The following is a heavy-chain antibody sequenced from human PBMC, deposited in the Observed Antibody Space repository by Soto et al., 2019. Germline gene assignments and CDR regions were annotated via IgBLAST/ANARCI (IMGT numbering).Heavy chain of an antibody. CDR2: INDGGRT. CDR3: ARGISIQGDAPGNYYLDS. J-gene: IGHJ4*02. V-gene: IGHV4-34*02. D-gene: IGHD1-1*01. CDR1: GGSFSGYY. Sequence: QVQLQQWGAGLLKPSETLSLTCAVYGGSFSGYYWSWIRQSPGRGLEWIGEINDGGRTNQNPSLKSRVTTSVDTSKNQFSLKLKSVTAAEAAVYYCARGISIQGDAPGNYYLDSWGQGTLVTVSS.